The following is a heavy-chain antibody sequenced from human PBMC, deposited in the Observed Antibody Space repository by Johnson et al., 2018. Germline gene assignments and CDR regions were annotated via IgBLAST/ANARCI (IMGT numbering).Heavy chain of an antibody. CDR1: GFTFSSYG. V-gene: IGHV3-30*03. J-gene: IGHJ6*03. CDR2: ISHDGSNK. CDR3: ARDCAADPSYMDV. Sequence: QVQLVQSGGGVVQPGGSLRLSCAASGFTFSSYGMHWVRQAPGKGLEWVAVISHDGSNKYYADPVKGRLTLSRDHAKNPLYLQMNSLRAEDTAVYYCARDCAADPSYMDVWGKGTTVTVSS.